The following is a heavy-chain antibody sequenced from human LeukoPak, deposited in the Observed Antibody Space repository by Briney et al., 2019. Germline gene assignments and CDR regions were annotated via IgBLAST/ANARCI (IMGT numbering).Heavy chain of an antibody. D-gene: IGHD2-2*01. V-gene: IGHV4-4*07. Sequence: SETLSLTCTVSGDSISSYYWSWIRQPAGRGLEWIGRIHPSGSTNYNPSLKSRVTISVDRSKNQFFLKLSSVTAADTAVYYCARIVVVTSHYYYYMDVWGKGTTVTVSS. CDR2: IHPSGST. J-gene: IGHJ6*03. CDR3: ARIVVVTSHYYYYMDV. CDR1: GDSISSYY.